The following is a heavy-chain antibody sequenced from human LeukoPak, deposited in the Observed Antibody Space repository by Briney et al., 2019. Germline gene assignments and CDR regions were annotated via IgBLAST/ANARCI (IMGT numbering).Heavy chain of an antibody. CDR2: IFYSGST. V-gene: IGHV4-61*01. CDR1: GGSVSSGSYY. Sequence: SETLSLTCTVSGGSVSSGSYYWSWIRQPPGRGLEWIGYIFYSGSTNYNSSLKSRVTISVDTTKNQFSLKLSSVTAADTAVYYCARVPLGITHFDYWGQGTLVTDSS. D-gene: IGHD7-27*01. J-gene: IGHJ4*02. CDR3: ARVPLGITHFDY.